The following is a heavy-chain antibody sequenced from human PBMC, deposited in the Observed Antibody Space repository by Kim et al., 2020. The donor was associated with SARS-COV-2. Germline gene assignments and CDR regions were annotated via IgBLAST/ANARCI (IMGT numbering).Heavy chain of an antibody. CDR3: TRFYYYGSSGYYSCFDY. CDR1: GFTFGDYA. CDR2: IRSQANGGTT. J-gene: IGHJ4*02. Sequence: GGSLRLSCTGSGFTFGDYAMTWFRQAPGKGLEWVGFIRSQANGGTTEYAASVKGSFSISRDDSKSIAYLQMNSLKTEDTAVYYCTRFYYYGSSGYYSCFDYWGRGTLVTVSS. D-gene: IGHD3-22*01. V-gene: IGHV3-49*03.